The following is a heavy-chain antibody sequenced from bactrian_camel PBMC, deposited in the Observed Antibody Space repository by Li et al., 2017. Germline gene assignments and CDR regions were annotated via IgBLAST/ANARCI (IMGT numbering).Heavy chain of an antibody. J-gene: IGHJ4*01. D-gene: IGHD2*01. CDR2: IKSGGTT. CDR1: GFIFRNYW. Sequence: HVQLVESGGGLAQPGGSLRLSCAATGFIFRNYWLYWVRQAPGKGLEWVSVIKSGGTTYYADSAKGRFTISRDNAKSTGYLQMNSLKSDDTALYYCARVRKWSGYFYDYWGQGTQ. CDR3: ARVRKWSGYFYDY. V-gene: IGHV3S1*01.